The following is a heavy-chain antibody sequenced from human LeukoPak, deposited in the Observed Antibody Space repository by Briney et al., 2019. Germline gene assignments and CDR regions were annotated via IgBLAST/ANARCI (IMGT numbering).Heavy chain of an antibody. CDR2: IYSGGST. Sequence: GGSLRLSCAASGFTVSSNYMSWVRQAPGKGLDWVSVIYSGGSTYYADSVKGRFTISRDNSKNTLYLQMNSLRAEDTAVYYCARDRITMVRGARSYYYYYMDVWGKGTTVTVSS. J-gene: IGHJ6*03. CDR3: ARDRITMVRGARSYYYYYMDV. D-gene: IGHD3-10*01. V-gene: IGHV3-53*01. CDR1: GFTVSSNY.